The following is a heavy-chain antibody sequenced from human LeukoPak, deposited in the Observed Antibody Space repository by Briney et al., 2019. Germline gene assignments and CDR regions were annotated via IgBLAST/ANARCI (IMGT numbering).Heavy chain of an antibody. CDR1: GFTVSSNY. CDR3: ARRTYYYSSGSWASDY. CDR2: IYTSGTT. V-gene: IGHV3-66*01. D-gene: IGHD3-10*01. J-gene: IGHJ4*02. Sequence: PGGSLRLSCAASGFTVSSNYMSWVRQAPGKGLDWVSVIYTSGTTYYADSVKDRFSISRDNSKNTVYLQMNSLRAEDAAVYYCARRTYYYSSGSWASDYWGQGTLVTVSS.